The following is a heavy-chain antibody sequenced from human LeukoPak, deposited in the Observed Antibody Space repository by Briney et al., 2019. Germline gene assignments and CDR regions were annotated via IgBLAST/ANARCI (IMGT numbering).Heavy chain of an antibody. D-gene: IGHD6-13*01. CDR1: GFTFSNYW. J-gene: IGHJ4*02. Sequence: GGSLRLSCAASGFTFSNYWMHWVCQAPGKGLVWVSCIGIDGSSTKYADSVKGRFTISRDNGKNTLYLRMNSLRVEDTAVCYCAKARYSSSWYYLDYWGQGTLVTVSS. V-gene: IGHV3-74*01. CDR2: IGIDGSST. CDR3: AKARYSSSWYYLDY.